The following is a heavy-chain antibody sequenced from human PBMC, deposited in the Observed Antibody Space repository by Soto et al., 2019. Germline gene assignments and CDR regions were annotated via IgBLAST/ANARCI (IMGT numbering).Heavy chain of an antibody. CDR1: GFTFSSYG. CDR2: IWYDGSNK. D-gene: IGHD3-22*01. V-gene: IGHV3-33*01. Sequence: QVQLVESGGGVVQPGRSLRLSCAASGFTFSSYGMHWVRQAPGKGLEWVAGIWYDGSNKYYADSVKGRFTISRDNSKNTLYLQMNSLRAEDTAVYYCARDPYYYDSSGYLDYWGQGTLVTVSS. J-gene: IGHJ4*02. CDR3: ARDPYYYDSSGYLDY.